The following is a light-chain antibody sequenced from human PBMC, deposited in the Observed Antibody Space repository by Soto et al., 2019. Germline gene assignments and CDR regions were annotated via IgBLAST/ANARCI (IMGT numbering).Light chain of an antibody. Sequence: EMVLTQSPGTLSLSPMEIATLSFMASQSVSSSYLAWYQQKPGQAPRLLIYDTSSRASGIPDRFSGSGSGTDFTLTISRLETEDFAVFYCQQYGTSEIIFGQGTRLEI. CDR2: DTS. V-gene: IGKV3-20*01. CDR1: QSVSSSY. CDR3: QQYGTSEII. J-gene: IGKJ5*01.